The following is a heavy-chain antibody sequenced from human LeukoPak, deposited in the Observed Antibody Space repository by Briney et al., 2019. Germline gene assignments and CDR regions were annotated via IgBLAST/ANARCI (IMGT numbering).Heavy chain of an antibody. V-gene: IGHV3-23*01. CDR1: GFTFSSYA. CDR2: ISGSGGST. J-gene: IGHJ5*02. CDR3: STYCSGGSCYP. Sequence: GGSLRLSCAASGFTFSSYAMSWVRQAPGKGLEWVSAISGSGGSTYYADSVKGRFTISRDNSKNTLYLQMNSLRAEHTAVYYCSTYCSGGSCYPWGQGTLVTVSS. D-gene: IGHD2-15*01.